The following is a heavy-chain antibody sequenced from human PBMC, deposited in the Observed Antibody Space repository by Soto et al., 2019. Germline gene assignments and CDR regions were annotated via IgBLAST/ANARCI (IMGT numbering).Heavy chain of an antibody. Sequence: GGSLRLSCAASGLTFSRSAMSWVRQAPGKGLHWVSGISVSGASTFYADSVKGRFTISRDNSKNTLYLQVNSLRAEDTAIYYCAQEKSGPIFWGPGTLVTVSS. D-gene: IGHD3-3*02. CDR1: GLTFSRSA. CDR2: ISVSGAST. J-gene: IGHJ4*02. CDR3: AQEKSGPIF. V-gene: IGHV3-23*01.